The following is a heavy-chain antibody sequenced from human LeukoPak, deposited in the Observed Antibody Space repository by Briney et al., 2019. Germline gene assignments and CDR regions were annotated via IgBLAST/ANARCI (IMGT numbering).Heavy chain of an antibody. J-gene: IGHJ1*01. CDR1: GFTFSSYG. Sequence: GGSLRLSCAASGFTFSSYGMHWVRQAPGKGLEWLAVISYDGSNKYYADSVKGRFTISRDNSKNTLYLQMNSLRAEDTAVYYCAKSAYDSSGLCQHWGQGTLVTVSS. V-gene: IGHV3-30*18. CDR2: ISYDGSNK. D-gene: IGHD3-22*01. CDR3: AKSAYDSSGLCQH.